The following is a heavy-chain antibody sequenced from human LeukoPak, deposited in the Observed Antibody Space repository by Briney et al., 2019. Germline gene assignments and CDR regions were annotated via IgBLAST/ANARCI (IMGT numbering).Heavy chain of an antibody. CDR3: ARDPGNSYYYGSGSYYTWNWFDP. CDR1: GFTFSSYA. CDR2: ISGSGGST. D-gene: IGHD3-10*01. Sequence: PGGSLRLSCAASGFTFSSYAMSWVRQAPGKGLEWVSAISGSGGSTYYADSVKGRFTISRDNSKNTLYLQMNSLRAEDTAVYYCARDPGNSYYYGSGSYYTWNWFDPWGQGTLVTVSS. J-gene: IGHJ5*02. V-gene: IGHV3-23*01.